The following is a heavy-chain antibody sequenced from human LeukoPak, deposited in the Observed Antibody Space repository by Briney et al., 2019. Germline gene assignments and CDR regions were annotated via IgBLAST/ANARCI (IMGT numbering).Heavy chain of an antibody. V-gene: IGHV4-39*01. CDR2: IYYTGST. Sequence: TSETLSLTCTVSGGSISSSNYYWGWIRHPPGKGLEWIGSIYYTGSTYYYPSLKSRVTISVDTSRNQFSLKLNSVTAADTAVYYCARHVSTSSCGADCYSGGMDVWGQGTTVTVSS. J-gene: IGHJ6*02. D-gene: IGHD2-21*02. CDR3: ARHVSTSSCGADCYSGGMDV. CDR1: GGSISSSNYY.